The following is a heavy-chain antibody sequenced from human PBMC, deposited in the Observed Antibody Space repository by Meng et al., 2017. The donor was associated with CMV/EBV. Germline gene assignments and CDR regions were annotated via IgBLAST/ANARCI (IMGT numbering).Heavy chain of an antibody. CDR3: ARGRVYNWNDGAHQYYYYYGMDV. D-gene: IGHD1-1*01. Sequence: GESLKISCKGSGYSFTSYWIGWVRQMPGKGLEWMGIIYPGDSDTRYSPSFQGQVTISADKSTSTAYLQWSSLKASDTAMYYCARGRVYNWNDGAHQYYYYYGMDVWGQGTTVTVS. V-gene: IGHV5-51*01. CDR1: GYSFTSYW. J-gene: IGHJ6*02. CDR2: IYPGDSDT.